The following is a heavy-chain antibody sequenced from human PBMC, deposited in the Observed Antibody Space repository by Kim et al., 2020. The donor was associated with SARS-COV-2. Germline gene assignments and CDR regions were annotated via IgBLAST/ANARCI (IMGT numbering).Heavy chain of an antibody. D-gene: IGHD3-22*01. Sequence: RVTISVDTSKNQFSLKLSSVTAADTAVYYCARELSYYYDSSGYRRYYFDYWGQGTLVTVSS. V-gene: IGHV4-39*07. CDR3: ARELSYYYDSSGYRRYYFDY. J-gene: IGHJ4*02.